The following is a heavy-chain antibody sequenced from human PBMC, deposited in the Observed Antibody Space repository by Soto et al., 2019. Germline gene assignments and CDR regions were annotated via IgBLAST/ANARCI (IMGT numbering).Heavy chain of an antibody. CDR1: GGSISSSSYY. CDR3: ARPQYDFWSGYSGVGVAFDF. D-gene: IGHD3-3*01. J-gene: IGHJ3*01. Sequence: PSETLSLTCTVSGGSISSSSYYWGGSRQPPGKGLEWMGRIYYRGRTYYNPALKRRGTISVDTSKNQFCLKLSSVTAADTAGDYCARPQYDFWSGYSGVGVAFDFWPPGTMVTVSS. CDR2: IYYRGRT. V-gene: IGHV4-39*01.